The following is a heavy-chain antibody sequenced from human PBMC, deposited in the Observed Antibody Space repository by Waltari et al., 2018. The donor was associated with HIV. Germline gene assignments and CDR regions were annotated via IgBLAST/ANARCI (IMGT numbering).Heavy chain of an antibody. Sequence: QVQLVQSGAEVKKPGASVKVSCKASGYPFTSYAMHWVRQAPGQRLEWMGWINAGNGNTKYSQKFQGRVTITRDTSASTAYMELSSLRSEDTAVYYCARDPYSSSWYPYNWFDPWGQGTLVTVSS. V-gene: IGHV1-3*01. CDR2: INAGNGNT. CDR3: ARDPYSSSWYPYNWFDP. J-gene: IGHJ5*02. D-gene: IGHD6-13*01. CDR1: GYPFTSYA.